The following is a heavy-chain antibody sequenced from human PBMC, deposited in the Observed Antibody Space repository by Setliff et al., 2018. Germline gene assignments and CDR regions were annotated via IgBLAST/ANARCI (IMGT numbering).Heavy chain of an antibody. CDR1: GFTFSTYS. Sequence: GGSLRLSCAASGFTFSTYSMNWVRQAPGKGLEWVSYISSSSSPIYYADSVKGRFTISRDNAKNSLYLQLNSLRAEDTAVYYCATGPDIGEFGGNYFNYWGQGTLVTVSS. CDR3: ATGPDIGEFGGNYFNY. V-gene: IGHV3-48*04. CDR2: ISSSSSPI. J-gene: IGHJ4*02. D-gene: IGHD2-15*01.